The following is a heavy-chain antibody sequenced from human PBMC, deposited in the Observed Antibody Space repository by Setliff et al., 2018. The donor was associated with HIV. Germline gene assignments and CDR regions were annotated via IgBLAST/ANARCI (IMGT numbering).Heavy chain of an antibody. CDR3: ARAAAGNTGPFDL. J-gene: IGHJ4*02. CDR1: DSGTYY. D-gene: IGHD4-17*01. CDR2: VSSRGDT. Sequence: SETLSLTCTVPDSGTYYWSWIRQPPGKGLEWIGRVSSRGDTNYNPSLKSRVTMSVDTSKNQFSLKLTSVTASDTAVYYCARAAAGNTGPFDLWGQGSPVTVSS. V-gene: IGHV4-4*07.